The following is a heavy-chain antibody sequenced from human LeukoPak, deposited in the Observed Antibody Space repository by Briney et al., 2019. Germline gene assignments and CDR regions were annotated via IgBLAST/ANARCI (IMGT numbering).Heavy chain of an antibody. J-gene: IGHJ5*02. D-gene: IGHD3-3*01. Sequence: ASVTVSCKASGYTFTSYGISWVRQAPGQGLEWMGWISAYNGNTNYAQKLQGRVTMTTDTSTSTAYMELRSLRSDDTAVYYCARDYHKLRFLEWLSPNWFDPWGQGTPVTVSS. V-gene: IGHV1-18*01. CDR3: ARDYHKLRFLEWLSPNWFDP. CDR2: ISAYNGNT. CDR1: GYTFTSYG.